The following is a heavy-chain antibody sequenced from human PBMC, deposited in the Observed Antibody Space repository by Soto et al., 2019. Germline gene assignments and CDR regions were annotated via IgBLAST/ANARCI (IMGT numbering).Heavy chain of an antibody. V-gene: IGHV4-30-2*01. CDR3: ARGHGTTRFGWFDP. CDR2: IYHSGST. Sequence: PSVTLPLTCTVSGGSISDRGYSWIWIRQPPGKGLEWIGYIYHSGSTYYNPSLKSRVTISVDRSKNQFSLKLSSVTAADTAVYYCARGHGTTRFGWFDPWGQGTLVTVS. D-gene: IGHD1-7*01. CDR1: GGSISDRGYS. J-gene: IGHJ5*02.